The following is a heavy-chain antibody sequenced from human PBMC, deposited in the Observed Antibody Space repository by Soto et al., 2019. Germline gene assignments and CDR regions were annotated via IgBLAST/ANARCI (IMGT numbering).Heavy chain of an antibody. Sequence: PGGSLRLSCAASGFTFSSYAMSWVRQAPGKGLEWVSAISGSGGSTYYADSVKGRFTISRDNSKNTLYLQMNSLRAEDTAVYYCAKDYYIVVVPAAIDYWGQGTLVPVSS. D-gene: IGHD2-2*01. J-gene: IGHJ4*02. CDR1: GFTFSSYA. CDR2: ISGSGGST. CDR3: AKDYYIVVVPAAIDY. V-gene: IGHV3-23*01.